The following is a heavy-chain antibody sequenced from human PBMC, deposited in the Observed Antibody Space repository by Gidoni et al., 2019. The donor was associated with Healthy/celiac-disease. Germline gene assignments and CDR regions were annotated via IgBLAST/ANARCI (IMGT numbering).Heavy chain of an antibody. D-gene: IGHD6-19*01. CDR2: IYYSGST. CDR3: ARDGGIAVAGGHSAYFDY. J-gene: IGHJ4*02. V-gene: IGHV4-59*01. CDR1: GGSISSYY. Sequence: QVQLQESGPGLVKPSETLSLTCTVSGGSISSYYWSWIRQPPGKGLEWIGYIYYSGSTNYNPSLKSRVTISVDTSKNQFSLKLSSVTAADTAVYYCARDGGIAVAGGHSAYFDYWGQGTLVTVSS.